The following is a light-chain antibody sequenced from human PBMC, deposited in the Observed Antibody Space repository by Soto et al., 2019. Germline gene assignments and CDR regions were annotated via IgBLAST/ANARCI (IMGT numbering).Light chain of an antibody. CDR1: SSNVGAGYE. CDR2: GNS. CDR3: QSYDSSLSGVL. Sequence: QSVLTQPPSVSGAPGQGVTISCTGSSSNVGAGYEVHWYQQVPGTAPKLLIYGNSNRPSGVPDRFSGSKSGTSASLAITGLKAEDEADYFCQSYDSSLSGVLFGRGTKLTVL. V-gene: IGLV1-40*01. J-gene: IGLJ2*01.